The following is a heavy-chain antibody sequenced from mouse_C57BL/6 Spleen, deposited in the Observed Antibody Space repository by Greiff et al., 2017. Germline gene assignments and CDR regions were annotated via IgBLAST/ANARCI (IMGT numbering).Heavy chain of an antibody. V-gene: IGHV1-81*01. CDR1: GYTFTSYG. CDR3: ARSDSNLRYYYAMDY. Sequence: VQLQQSGAELARPGASVKLSCKASGYTFTSYGISWVKQRTGQGLEWIGEIYPRSGNTYYNEKFKGKATLTADKSSSTAYMELRSLTSEDSAVYFCARSDSNLRYYYAMDYWGQGTSVTVSS. D-gene: IGHD2-5*01. CDR2: IYPRSGNT. J-gene: IGHJ4*01.